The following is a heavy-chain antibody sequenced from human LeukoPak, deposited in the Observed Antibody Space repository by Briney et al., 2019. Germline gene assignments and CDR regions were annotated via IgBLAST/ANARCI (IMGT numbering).Heavy chain of an antibody. CDR3: AREGIVGAFYWFDP. D-gene: IGHD1-26*01. CDR1: GYTFTSYD. Sequence: SVKVSCKASGYTFTSYDINWVRQATGQGLEWMGGIIPIFGTANYAQKFQGRVTITADESTSTAYMELSSLRSEDTAVYYCAREGIVGAFYWFDPWGQGTLVTVSS. V-gene: IGHV1-69*13. CDR2: IIPIFGTA. J-gene: IGHJ5*02.